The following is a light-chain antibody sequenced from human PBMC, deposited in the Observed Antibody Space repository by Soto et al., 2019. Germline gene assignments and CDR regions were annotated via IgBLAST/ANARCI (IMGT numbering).Light chain of an antibody. V-gene: IGLV2-14*01. Sequence: QSVRNQPASVSGSPGHSITSSCTGTSSDVGGYNYVSWYQQHPGKAPKLMIYDVSNRPSGVSNRFSGSKSGNTASLTISGLQAEDEADYYCSSYTRSSPYFFGTGPKVTV. CDR2: DVS. J-gene: IGLJ1*01. CDR3: SSYTRSSPYF. CDR1: SSDVGGYNY.